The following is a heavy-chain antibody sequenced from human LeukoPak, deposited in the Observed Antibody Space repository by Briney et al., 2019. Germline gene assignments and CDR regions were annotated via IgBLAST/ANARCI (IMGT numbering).Heavy chain of an antibody. V-gene: IGHV6-1*01. CDR2: TYYRSKWYN. Sequence: SHTLSLTYALSGDSVSSNSAAWNWTRQSPSRGLEWLGRTYYRSKWYNDYAVSVKSRITINPDTSKNQFSLQLNSVTPEDTAVYYCARGPLYYYFDYWGQGTLVTVSS. CDR1: GDSVSSNSAA. D-gene: IGHD3-10*01. CDR3: ARGPLYYYFDY. J-gene: IGHJ4*02.